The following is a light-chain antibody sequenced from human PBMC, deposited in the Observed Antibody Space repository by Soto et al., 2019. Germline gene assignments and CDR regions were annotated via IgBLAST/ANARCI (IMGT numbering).Light chain of an antibody. CDR1: QSIGTW. V-gene: IGKV1-5*01. CDR2: DAS. CDR3: QQRSNWPPGYT. J-gene: IGKJ2*01. Sequence: DIQMTQSPSTLSASVGDRVTITCRASQSIGTWLAWYQQKPGKAPKLLIYDASTLESGVPSRFSGSGSGTEFTLTISSLEPEDFAVYYCQQRSNWPPGYTFGQGTKLEIK.